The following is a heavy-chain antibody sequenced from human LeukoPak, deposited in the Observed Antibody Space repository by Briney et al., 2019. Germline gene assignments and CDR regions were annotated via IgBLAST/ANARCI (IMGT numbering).Heavy chain of an antibody. CDR3: GTGWAVDF. CDR2: IKKDGSEK. V-gene: IGHV3-7*01. D-gene: IGHD5-24*01. Sequence: GGSLRLSCAASGFNFGTHWMTWVRQAPGKGLECVAIIKKDGSEKYHVDSVKGRFTISRDNAKNSLYLQMNSLRAEDTAVYYCGTGWAVDFWGQGTLVTVSS. J-gene: IGHJ4*02. CDR1: GFNFGTHW.